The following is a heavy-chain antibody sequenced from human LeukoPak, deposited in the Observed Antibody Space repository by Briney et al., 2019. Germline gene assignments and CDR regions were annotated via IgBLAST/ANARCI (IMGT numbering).Heavy chain of an antibody. J-gene: IGHJ4*02. CDR1: GGTFSSYA. CDR3: ARAGDYSNYIDY. V-gene: IGHV1-69*06. D-gene: IGHD4-11*01. Sequence: SVKVSCKASGGTFSSYAISWVRQAPGQGLEWMGGIIPIFGTANYAQKFQGRVTITADKSTSTAYMELSSLRSEDTAVYYCARAGDYSNYIDYWGQGTLVTVSS. CDR2: IIPIFGTA.